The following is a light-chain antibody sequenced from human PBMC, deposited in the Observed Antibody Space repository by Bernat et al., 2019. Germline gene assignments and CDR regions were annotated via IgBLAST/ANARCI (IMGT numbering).Light chain of an antibody. Sequence: DIQMTQSPSTLSASVGDRVTITCRASQSISSSSAWYQQKPGKAPKLLIYKASSLESGVPLRFSGSGSGTEFTLTISILQPDDFATYYCQQYNDYLTFGPGTKVDIK. V-gene: IGKV1-5*03. CDR2: KAS. CDR1: QSISSS. CDR3: QQYNDYLT. J-gene: IGKJ3*01.